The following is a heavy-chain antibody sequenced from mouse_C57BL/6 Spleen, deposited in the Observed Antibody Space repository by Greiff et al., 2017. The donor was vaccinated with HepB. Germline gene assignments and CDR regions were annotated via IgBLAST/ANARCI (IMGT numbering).Heavy chain of an antibody. D-gene: IGHD1-1*01. J-gene: IGHJ1*03. CDR3: ARNYGSSLYWYFDV. Sequence: VKLVESGPGLVAPSQSLSITCTVSGFSLTSYGVDWVRQSPGKGLEWLGVIWGVGSTNYNSALKSRLSISKDNSKSQVFLKMNSLQTDDTAMYYCARNYGSSLYWYFDVWGTGTTVTVSS. V-gene: IGHV2-6*01. CDR1: GFSLTSYG. CDR2: IWGVGST.